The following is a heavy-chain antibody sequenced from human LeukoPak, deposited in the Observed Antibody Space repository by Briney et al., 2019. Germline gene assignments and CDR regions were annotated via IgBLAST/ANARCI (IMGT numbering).Heavy chain of an antibody. CDR3: ARDVSDENDSASRIHLDL. Sequence: AGGSLRLSCAASGFTFSGYWMTWVRQAPGKGLEWVANIKQDGRDKKYGDSVKGRFTISRDNAKNSVYLQMNSLRDEDTAVYYCARDVSDENDSASRIHLDLWGRGSLVTVSS. CDR2: IKQDGRDK. J-gene: IGHJ5*02. D-gene: IGHD2-15*01. CDR1: GFTFSGYW. V-gene: IGHV3-7*01.